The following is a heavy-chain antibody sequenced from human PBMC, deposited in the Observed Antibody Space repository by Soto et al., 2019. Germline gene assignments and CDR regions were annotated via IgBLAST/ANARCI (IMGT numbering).Heavy chain of an antibody. J-gene: IGHJ6*02. Sequence: QVQLQESGPGLVKPSQTLSLTCTVSGGSISSGGYYWSWIRQHPGKGLEWIGYIYYSGSTYYNASHKSRVTIAVETSKNQFSLKLSSVTAADTAVYCCASSSTSLGMDVWGQGTKVTVSS. CDR3: ASSSTSLGMDV. CDR1: GGSISSGGYY. CDR2: IYYSGST. D-gene: IGHD2-2*01. V-gene: IGHV4-31*03.